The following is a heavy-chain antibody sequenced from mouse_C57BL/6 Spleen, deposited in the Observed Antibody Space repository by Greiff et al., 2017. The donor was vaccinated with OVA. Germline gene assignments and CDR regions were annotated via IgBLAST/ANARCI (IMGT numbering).Heavy chain of an antibody. J-gene: IGHJ1*03. CDR1: GFSLTSYG. V-gene: IGHV2-2*01. Sequence: QVQLKESGPGLVQPSQSLSITCTASGFSLTSYGVHWVRQSPGKGLEWLGVIWSGGSTDYNAAFISRLSISKDNSTSQVFFKMNSLQADDTAIYYCARNRGDYYGSSQWYFDDWGTGTTVTVSS. D-gene: IGHD1-1*01. CDR2: IWSGGST. CDR3: ARNRGDYYGSSQWYFDD.